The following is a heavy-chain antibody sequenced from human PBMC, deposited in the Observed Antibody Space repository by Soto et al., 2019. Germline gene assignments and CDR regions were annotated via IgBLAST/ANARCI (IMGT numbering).Heavy chain of an antibody. D-gene: IGHD2-15*01. V-gene: IGHV1-18*01. Sequence: ASVKVSCKASGYTFSNYGISWVRQAPGQGLEWMGWISAYNGNTKYAQKLQGRVTMTTDTSTSTAYMELRSLRSDDTAVYYCARDLGGWPDYWGQGTLVTVSS. CDR2: ISAYNGNT. J-gene: IGHJ4*02. CDR1: GYTFSNYG. CDR3: ARDLGGWPDY.